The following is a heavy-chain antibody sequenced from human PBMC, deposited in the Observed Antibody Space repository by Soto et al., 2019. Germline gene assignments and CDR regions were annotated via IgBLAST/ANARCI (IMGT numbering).Heavy chain of an antibody. J-gene: IGHJ6*02. D-gene: IGHD3-10*01. Sequence: QVQLQQWCAGLLKPSETLSLTCTVYGGPFSGYYWSWIRQPPGKGLEWIGEINHSGSTNYSPSLKSRVTMSVDTSQSHFSRKMSSGTAADTAVYYCARRPYFGSGNYYGRRSGLDVWGQGTTVTVS. CDR2: INHSGST. V-gene: IGHV4-34*01. CDR1: GGPFSGYY. CDR3: ARRPYFGSGNYYGRRSGLDV.